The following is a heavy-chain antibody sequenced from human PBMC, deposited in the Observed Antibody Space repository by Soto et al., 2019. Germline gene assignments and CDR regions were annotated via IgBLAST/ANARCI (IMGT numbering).Heavy chain of an antibody. Sequence: SGPTLVNPTQTLTLTCTFSGFSLSTSGVGVGWIRQPPGKALEWLALIYWAADKRYSPSLKSWFTVTKVTSKNQVVFTMTNFDPVDTATYYCAHYYDFWSGYYYYGMDVWGQGT. CDR1: GFSLSTSGVG. D-gene: IGHD3-3*01. CDR2: IYWAADK. J-gene: IGHJ6*02. CDR3: AHYYDFWSGYYYYGMDV. V-gene: IGHV2-5*02.